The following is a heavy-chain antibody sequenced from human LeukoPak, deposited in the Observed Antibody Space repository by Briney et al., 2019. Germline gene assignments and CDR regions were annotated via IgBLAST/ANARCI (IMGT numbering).Heavy chain of an antibody. CDR2: INTDGSST. V-gene: IGHV3-74*01. Sequence: GGSLRLSCAASGLTFSTYWMHWVRQAPGKGLVWVSRINTDGSSTSYADSVKGRFTISRDNAKNTLYLQMNRLRAEDTAVYFCTRVGYCATTSCRTAFDIWGQGTMVTVSS. D-gene: IGHD2-2*01. CDR3: TRVGYCATTSCRTAFDI. CDR1: GLTFSTYW. J-gene: IGHJ3*02.